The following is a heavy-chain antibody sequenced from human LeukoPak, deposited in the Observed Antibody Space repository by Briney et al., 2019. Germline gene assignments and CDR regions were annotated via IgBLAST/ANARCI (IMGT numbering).Heavy chain of an antibody. V-gene: IGHV3-23*01. CDR3: AKDRSDNTTWYVGSH. D-gene: IGHD6-13*01. CDR2: ISGSGDST. Sequence: GGSLRLSCAASGFTFSTYAMSWVRQAPGKGLEWVSSISGSGDSTYYADSMKGRFTISRDNSKTTLYLQMNSLRADDTAVYYCAKDRSDNTTWYVGSHWGQGTLVTVSS. J-gene: IGHJ4*02. CDR1: GFTFSTYA.